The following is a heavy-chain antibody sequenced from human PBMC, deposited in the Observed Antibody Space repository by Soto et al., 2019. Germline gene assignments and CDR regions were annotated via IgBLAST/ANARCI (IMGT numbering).Heavy chain of an antibody. CDR2: IYYIGST. V-gene: IGHV4-39*01. J-gene: IGHJ4*01. D-gene: IGHD6-19*01. CDR1: GGSISSSTFY. Sequence: QLQLQESGPGLVKHSETLSLTCSVSGGSISSSTFYWGWIRQPPGKGLEWIGSIYYIGSTYYNPSLRSRVTISVDTSKNQFSLKLSSVTAADTAVYYCAGGLSSGWYYFDYWGQGSLVPVSS. CDR3: AGGLSSGWYYFDY.